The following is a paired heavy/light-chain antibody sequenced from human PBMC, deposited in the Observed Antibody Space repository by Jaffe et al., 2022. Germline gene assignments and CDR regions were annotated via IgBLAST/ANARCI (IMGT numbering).Light chain of an antibody. V-gene: IGKV3-20*01. CDR2: GAS. Sequence: EIMLTQSPGTLSLSPGERATLSCRASQSVTSSYLAWYQQKPGQAPRLLIYGASSRATGIPDRFSGSGSGTDFTLTISRLEPEDFAVYYCQQYGTSPLTFGGGTKVGVK. J-gene: IGKJ4*01. CDR1: QSVTSSY. CDR3: QQYGTSPLT.
Heavy chain of an antibody. CDR2: ISWNSGNI. Sequence: EVYLVESGGGLVQPGRSLRLSCAASGFTFDDYVMHWVRQPPGKALEWVSGISWNSGNIDYADSVKGRFTISRDNAKNSLYLQMNSLRAEDTALYYCARVMWDDFGDYLFGAFDIWGQGTMVTVSS. CDR1: GFTFDDYV. CDR3: ARVMWDDFGDYLFGAFDI. V-gene: IGHV3-9*01. J-gene: IGHJ3*02. D-gene: IGHD4-17*01.